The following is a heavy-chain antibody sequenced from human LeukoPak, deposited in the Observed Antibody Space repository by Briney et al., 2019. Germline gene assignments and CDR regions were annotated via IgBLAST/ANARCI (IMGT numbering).Heavy chain of an antibody. Sequence: GGSLRLSCAASGFTVSSCYMSWVRQAPGKGLERVSVLYSDGSTYYADSVKGRFTVSRDNSKNTLHLQMNNLRAEDTAVYYCARAAYDSNGFTANHDSWGQGTLVTVSS. D-gene: IGHD3-22*01. CDR1: GFTVSSCY. CDR3: ARAAYDSNGFTANHDS. V-gene: IGHV3-53*01. J-gene: IGHJ4*02. CDR2: LYSDGST.